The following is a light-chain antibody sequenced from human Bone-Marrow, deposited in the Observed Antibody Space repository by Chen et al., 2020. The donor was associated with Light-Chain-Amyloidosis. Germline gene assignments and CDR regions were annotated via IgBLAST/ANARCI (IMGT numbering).Light chain of an antibody. V-gene: IGKV3-20*01. Sequence: IVLTQSPGTLSLSPGERATLSCRASQTVTPSYLAWYQQKPGQAPMLLIYDASSRETGIPDRVSGSGSGTDFTLTISRLEPEEFAVYYCQQYGSSTTTFGQGTKVEIK. CDR2: DAS. CDR1: QTVTPSY. J-gene: IGKJ1*01. CDR3: QQYGSSTTT.